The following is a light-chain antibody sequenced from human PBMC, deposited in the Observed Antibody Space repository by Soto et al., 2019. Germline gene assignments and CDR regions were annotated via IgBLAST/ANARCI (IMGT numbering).Light chain of an antibody. V-gene: IGLV2-11*01. Sequence: SALTQPRSVSGSPGQSVAISCTGTSSDVGGYNYVSWYQQHPGKAPKLMIYDVSKWPSGVPDRFSGSKSGNTASLTISGLQGEDEADYYCCSYAGSYTWVFGGGTKLTVL. CDR3: CSYAGSYTWV. CDR2: DVS. CDR1: SSDVGGYNY. J-gene: IGLJ3*02.